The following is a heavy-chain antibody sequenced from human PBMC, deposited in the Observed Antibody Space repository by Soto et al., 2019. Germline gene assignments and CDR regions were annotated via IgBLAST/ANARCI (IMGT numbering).Heavy chain of an antibody. CDR1: GGSISSSSYY. J-gene: IGHJ6*02. CDR3: ARRGGYKYYYYYGMDV. Sequence: SETLSLTCTVSGGSISSSSYYWCWIRQPPWKGLEWIGSIYYSGSTYYNPSLKSRVTISVDTSKNQFSLKLSSVTAADTAVYYCARRGGYKYYYYYGMDVWGQGTTVTVSS. CDR2: IYYSGST. D-gene: IGHD5-12*01. V-gene: IGHV4-39*01.